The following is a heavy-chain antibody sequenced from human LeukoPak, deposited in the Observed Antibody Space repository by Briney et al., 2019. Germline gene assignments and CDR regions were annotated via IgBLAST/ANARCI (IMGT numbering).Heavy chain of an antibody. V-gene: IGHV3-7*01. D-gene: IGHD6-6*01. CDR1: GFTFSSYW. J-gene: IGHJ4*02. CDR2: IKQDGSEK. Sequence: GSLRLSCAASGFTFSSYWMNWVRQAPGEGLEWVAKIKQDGSEKYYVDSVKGRFTISRDNAKNSLYLQMNSLRAEDTAVYYCARMSIAAHFDYWGQGTLVTVSS. CDR3: ARMSIAAHFDY.